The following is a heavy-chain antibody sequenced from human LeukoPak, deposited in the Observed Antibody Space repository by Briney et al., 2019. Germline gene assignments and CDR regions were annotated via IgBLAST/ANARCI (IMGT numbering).Heavy chain of an antibody. V-gene: IGHV3-11*04. J-gene: IGHJ4*02. D-gene: IGHD5-18*01. CDR3: ARDQPIGYSSGYPFDY. Sequence: PGGSLILSCAASGFTFSDYYMSWIRQAPGKGLEWVSYISSSGSTIYYADSVKGRFTISRDSAKNSLYLQMNSLRAEDTAVYYCARDQPIGYSSGYPFDYWGQGTLVTVSS. CDR2: ISSSGSTI. CDR1: GFTFSDYY.